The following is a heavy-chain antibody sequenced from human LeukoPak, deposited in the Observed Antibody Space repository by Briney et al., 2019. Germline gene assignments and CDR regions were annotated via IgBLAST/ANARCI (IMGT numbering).Heavy chain of an antibody. V-gene: IGHV3-33*01. CDR3: ARFVGSDYTGSFDL. J-gene: IGHJ4*02. Sequence: GGSLRLSSAGSGFRFSSHGMHWVRQAPGKGLEWLGYIWYDGSNPDYVDPVKGRFTISRDNSKNTVYLQMNSLRAEDTAVYHCARFVGSDYTGSFDLWGQGTPVTVSS. CDR2: IWYDGSNP. D-gene: IGHD3-10*01. CDR1: GFRFSSHG.